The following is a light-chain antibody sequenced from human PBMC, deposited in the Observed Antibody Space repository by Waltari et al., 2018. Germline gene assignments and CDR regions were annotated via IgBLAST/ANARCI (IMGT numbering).Light chain of an antibody. CDR1: SSNIGAGYG. V-gene: IGLV1-40*01. CDR2: DIT. J-gene: IGLJ1*01. CDR3: QSYDSSLRGFYV. Sequence: QSVLTQPPSLSGAPGQRVTISCTGSSSNIGAGYGVQWYQQFPGTAPKLPIYDITGRPLVVPARFSGSKSVTSASLAITVLQAEDEADYYCQSYDSSLRGFYVFGTGTKVTV.